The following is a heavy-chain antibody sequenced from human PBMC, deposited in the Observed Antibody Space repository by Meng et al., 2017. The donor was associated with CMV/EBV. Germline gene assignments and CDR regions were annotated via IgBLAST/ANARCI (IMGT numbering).Heavy chain of an antibody. CDR3: ARDPSTYDFWSGYYIATDNWFDP. V-gene: IGHV1-2*02. D-gene: IGHD3-3*01. Sequence: YMHWVRHAPGQGLEWMGWITPNSGGTNYAQKFQGRVTMTRDTSISTAYMELSRLRSDDTAVYYCARDPSTYDFWSGYYIATDNWFDPWGQGTLVTVSS. CDR2: ITPNSGGT. J-gene: IGHJ5*02. CDR1: Y.